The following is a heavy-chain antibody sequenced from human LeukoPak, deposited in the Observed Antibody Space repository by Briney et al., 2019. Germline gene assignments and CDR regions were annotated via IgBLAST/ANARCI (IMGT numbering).Heavy chain of an antibody. J-gene: IGHJ4*02. CDR3: ARERLGYYDRSGLDY. CDR1: GGSISSSSYY. CDR2: IYYSGST. V-gene: IGHV4-39*07. Sequence: SETLSLTCTVSGGSISSSSYYWGWIRQPPGKGLEWIGSIYYSGSTYYNPSLKSRVTISVDTSKNQFSLKLSSVTAADTAVYYCARERLGYYDRSGLDYWGQGTLVTVSS. D-gene: IGHD3-22*01.